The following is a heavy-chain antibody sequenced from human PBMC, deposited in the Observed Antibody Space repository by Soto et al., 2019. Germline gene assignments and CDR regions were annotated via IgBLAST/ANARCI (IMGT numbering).Heavy chain of an antibody. CDR3: SKWDGYGDQ. Sequence: EVQLLASGGGLVQPGGSLRLSCAASGFTFSTNSMTWVRQAPGKGLEWVCGISGGGDSTHYADSVKGRFTISRDNSKNMVYLQMNSLPADDTAVYFCSKWDGYGDQWGQGTLVTVSS. CDR1: GFTFSTNS. D-gene: IGHD5-12*01. V-gene: IGHV3-23*01. J-gene: IGHJ5*02. CDR2: ISGGGDST.